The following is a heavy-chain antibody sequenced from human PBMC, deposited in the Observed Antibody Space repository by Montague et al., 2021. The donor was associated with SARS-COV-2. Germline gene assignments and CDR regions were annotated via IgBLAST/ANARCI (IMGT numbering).Heavy chain of an antibody. J-gene: IGHJ4*02. CDR1: GGSISSGSYY. V-gene: IGHV4-61*02. Sequence: TRSLTCTVSGGSISSGSYYWSWIRQPAGKGLEWIGRMSISGSTNYNPSLKSRVTISVDTSKNQFSLKLSSVTAADTAVYYCARDIAVAGLFDYWGQGTLVTVSS. CDR2: MSISGST. D-gene: IGHD6-19*01. CDR3: ARDIAVAGLFDY.